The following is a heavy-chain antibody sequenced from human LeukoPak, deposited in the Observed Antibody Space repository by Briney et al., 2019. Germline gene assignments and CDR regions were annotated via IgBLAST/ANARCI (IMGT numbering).Heavy chain of an antibody. V-gene: IGHV3-23*01. CDR1: GFTFSSYA. Sequence: GGSLGLSCAASGFTFSSYAMSWVRQAPGKGLEWVSAISGSGGSTYYADSVKGRFTISRDNSKNTLYLQMNSLRAEDTAVYYCAKDERDMIVVVTPFDYWGQGTLVTVSS. J-gene: IGHJ4*02. D-gene: IGHD3-22*01. CDR3: AKDERDMIVVVTPFDY. CDR2: ISGSGGST.